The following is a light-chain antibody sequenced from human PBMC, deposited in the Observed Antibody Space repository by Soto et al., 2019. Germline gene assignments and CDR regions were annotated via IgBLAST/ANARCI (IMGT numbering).Light chain of an antibody. CDR3: QQYNNWPTWT. V-gene: IGKV3-15*01. J-gene: IGKJ1*01. CDR2: GAS. Sequence: EIVLTQSPGTLSLSPGERATLSWSASQSVSNNYLAWYQQKPGQAPRLLIYGASTRATGIPARFSGSGSETEFTLTISSLQAEDSAVYFCQQYNNWPTWTFGQGTKVDIK. CDR1: QSVSNN.